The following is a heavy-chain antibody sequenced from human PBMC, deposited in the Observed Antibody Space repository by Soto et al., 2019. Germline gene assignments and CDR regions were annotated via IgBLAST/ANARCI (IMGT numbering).Heavy chain of an antibody. CDR1: GYSVRIYW. D-gene: IGHD3-22*01. V-gene: IGHV5-51*01. Sequence: GESLKISCKGSGYSVRIYWIGWVRQMPGKGLEWMGIIYPGDSDTRYSPSFQGQVTISADKSISTAYLQWSSLKASDTAMYYCATFSYYYDCSGYYHDYWGQGTLVTVSS. CDR3: ATFSYYYDCSGYYHDY. CDR2: IYPGDSDT. J-gene: IGHJ4*02.